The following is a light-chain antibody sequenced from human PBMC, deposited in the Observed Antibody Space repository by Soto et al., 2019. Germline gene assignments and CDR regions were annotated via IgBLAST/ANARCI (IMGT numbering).Light chain of an antibody. CDR3: QQYGSSPFT. J-gene: IGKJ3*01. CDR1: QSVSSSY. V-gene: IGKV3-20*01. Sequence: EIVGTQAPGTLSLSTGERATLSGRASQSVSSSYLAWYQQKPGQAPTLLIYGASSRATGIPDRFSGSGSGTGFTTTISRLEPEDFAGSYCQQYGSSPFTFVPGTKLDIK. CDR2: GAS.